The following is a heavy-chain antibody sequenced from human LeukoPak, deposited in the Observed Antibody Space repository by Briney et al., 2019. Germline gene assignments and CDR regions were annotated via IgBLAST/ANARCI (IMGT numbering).Heavy chain of an antibody. CDR3: AKDGPRGYSYGSADY. CDR1: GFTFSSYG. J-gene: IGHJ4*02. Sequence: GGSLRLSCAASGFTFSSYGMHWVRQAPGKGLEWVAVISYDGSNKYYADSVKGRFTISRDNSKNTLYLQMNSLRAEDTAVYYCAKDGPRGYSYGSADYWGQGTLVTVSS. CDR2: ISYDGSNK. V-gene: IGHV3-30*18. D-gene: IGHD5-18*01.